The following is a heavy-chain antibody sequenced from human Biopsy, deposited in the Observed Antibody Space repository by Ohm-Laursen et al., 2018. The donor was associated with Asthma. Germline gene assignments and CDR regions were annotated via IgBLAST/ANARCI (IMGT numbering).Heavy chain of an antibody. CDR2: HDHEEGGT. V-gene: IGHV1-24*01. J-gene: IGHJ6*02. CDR1: GYSLTDLS. CDR3: ARCQVGYSGWSLLLKKIYYSGMDV. Sequence: ASVKVSCKISGYSLTDLSMHWVRQAPGQGLEWMGGHDHEEGGTVNARRFQGRVTITADESTSTAYMEVTSLRSEDTAIYYCARCQVGYSGWSLLLKKIYYSGMDVWGQGTAVTVSS. D-gene: IGHD5-12*01.